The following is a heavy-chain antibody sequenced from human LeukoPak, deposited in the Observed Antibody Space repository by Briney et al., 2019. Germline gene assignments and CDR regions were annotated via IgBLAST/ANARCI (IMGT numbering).Heavy chain of an antibody. Sequence: ASVKVSCKASGYTFSSYAMHWVRQAPGQRLEWMGWINAGNGNTKYSQEFQGRVTITRATSASTAYMDLHSLRSEDMAVYYCARSIGYSDYVYFDYWGQGTLSPSPQ. D-gene: IGHD5-12*01. CDR3: ARSIGYSDYVYFDY. CDR2: INAGNGNT. CDR1: GYTFSSYA. V-gene: IGHV1-3*03. J-gene: IGHJ4*02.